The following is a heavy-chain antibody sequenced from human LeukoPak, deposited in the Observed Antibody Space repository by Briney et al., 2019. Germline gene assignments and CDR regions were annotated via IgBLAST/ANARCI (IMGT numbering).Heavy chain of an antibody. V-gene: IGHV3-7*01. J-gene: IGHJ4*02. CDR2: IKQDGSEK. CDR3: ARDREQWPSYFDY. Sequence: GGSLRLSCAASGFTFSSYWMSWVRQAPGKGLEWVANIKQDGSEKYYVDSVKGRFTISRDNAKNPLYLQMNSLRAEDTAVYYCARDREQWPSYFDYWGQGTLVTVSS. CDR1: GFTFSSYW. D-gene: IGHD6-19*01.